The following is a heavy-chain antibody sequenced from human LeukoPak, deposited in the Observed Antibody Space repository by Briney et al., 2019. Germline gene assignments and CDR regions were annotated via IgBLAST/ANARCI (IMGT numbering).Heavy chain of an antibody. Sequence: SETLSLTCTVSGGSISSYYWSWIRQPAGKGLEWIGRIYTSGSTNYNPSLKSRVTMSVDTSKNQFSLKLSSVTAADTAVYYCARQHVYSSGYLKRGYYYYMDVWGKGTTVTISS. CDR3: ARQHVYSSGYLKRGYYYYMDV. V-gene: IGHV4-4*07. CDR2: IYTSGST. D-gene: IGHD3-22*01. CDR1: GGSISSYY. J-gene: IGHJ6*03.